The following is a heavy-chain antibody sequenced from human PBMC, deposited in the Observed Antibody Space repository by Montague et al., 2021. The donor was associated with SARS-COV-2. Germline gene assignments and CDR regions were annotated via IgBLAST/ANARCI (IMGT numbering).Heavy chain of an antibody. Sequence: SETLSLTCTVSGGSISCSSYYWGWIRQPPGKGLEWIGSIYYSGSTYYNPSLKSRVTISVDTSKNQFSLKLSSVTAADTAVYYCARQPVLLWFGELFRGGGMDVWGQGTTVTVSS. J-gene: IGHJ6*02. V-gene: IGHV4-39*01. D-gene: IGHD3-10*01. CDR3: ARQPVLLWFGELFRGGGMDV. CDR1: GGSISCSSYY. CDR2: IYYSGST.